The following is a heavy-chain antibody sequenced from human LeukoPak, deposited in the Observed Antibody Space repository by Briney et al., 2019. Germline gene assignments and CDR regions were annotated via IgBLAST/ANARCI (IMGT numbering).Heavy chain of an antibody. CDR2: IGAGDR. V-gene: IGHV3-23*01. J-gene: IGHJ4*02. CDR1: GFTFHIFA. Sequence: QPGRSLRLSCATSGFTFHIFAMTWVRQAPGKGLEWVSTIGAGDRYYSGSVKGRVTISSDDSKNTVYLQMDSLRAEDTAVYYCAKDWIPCDRVFDCFDFWGQGTLVSVSS. CDR3: AKDWIPCDRVFDCFDF. D-gene: IGHD2-21*01.